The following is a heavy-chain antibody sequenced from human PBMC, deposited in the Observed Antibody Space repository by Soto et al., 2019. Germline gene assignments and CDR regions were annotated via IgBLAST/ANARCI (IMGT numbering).Heavy chain of an antibody. Sequence: GGSLRLSCAASGFSFSISPMHWVRQAPGKGPEWVALISYDGTNKFYADSVKGRFTVSRDNSKSTLYLQVDSLRPEDAAVYYCARDPKTSGGQHWAFNYFDSWGQGTLVTVSS. J-gene: IGHJ4*02. V-gene: IGHV3-30-3*01. CDR2: ISYDGTNK. CDR3: ARDPKTSGGQHWAFNYFDS. CDR1: GFSFSISP. D-gene: IGHD7-27*01.